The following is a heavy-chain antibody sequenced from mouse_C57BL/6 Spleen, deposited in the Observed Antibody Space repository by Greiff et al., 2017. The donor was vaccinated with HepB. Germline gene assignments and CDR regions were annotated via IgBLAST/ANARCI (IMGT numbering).Heavy chain of an antibody. CDR2: IYPGDGDT. Sequence: VQLQQSGAELVKPGASVKISCKASGYAFSSYWMNWVKQRPGKGLEWIGQIYPGDGDTNYNGKFKGKATLTADKSSSTAYMQLSSLTSEDSAVYFGARPFYYYGSSSYYFDYWGQGTTLTVSS. V-gene: IGHV1-80*01. CDR1: GYAFSSYW. D-gene: IGHD1-1*01. J-gene: IGHJ2*01. CDR3: ARPFYYYGSSSYYFDY.